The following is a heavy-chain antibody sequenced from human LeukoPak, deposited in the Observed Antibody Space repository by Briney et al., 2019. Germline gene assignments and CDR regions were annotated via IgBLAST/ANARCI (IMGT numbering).Heavy chain of an antibody. Sequence: ASAKVSCKASGYTFTNYYINWVRQATGQGLEWMGWMNPAGDDAGYAQRFQGRMTLTRDTSVSTDYMELSSLRSDDTAVYYCARGAVTTAVHWHFSLWGRGTLVTVSS. D-gene: IGHD4-17*01. CDR3: ARGAVTTAVHWHFSL. CDR2: MNPAGDDA. V-gene: IGHV1-8*01. J-gene: IGHJ2*01. CDR1: GYTFTNYY.